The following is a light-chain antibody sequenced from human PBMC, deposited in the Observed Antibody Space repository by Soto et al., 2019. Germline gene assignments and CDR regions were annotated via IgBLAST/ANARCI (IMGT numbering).Light chain of an antibody. CDR3: QEYNTWPWT. Sequence: EIVMTQSPATLSVSPGERATLSCRASQSVTSNLAWYQQKPGQAPRLLMYGASTRATGIPARFGGSGSATEFTLTISSLQSEDFAVYYCQEYNTWPWTFGQGTKVDIK. V-gene: IGKV3-15*01. CDR2: GAS. J-gene: IGKJ1*01. CDR1: QSVTSN.